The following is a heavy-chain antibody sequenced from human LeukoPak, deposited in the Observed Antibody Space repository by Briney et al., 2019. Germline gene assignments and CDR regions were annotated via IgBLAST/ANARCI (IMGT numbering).Heavy chain of an antibody. Sequence: ASVKVSCKASGYTFTGYYMHWVRQAPGQGLEWMGWINPNSGGTNYAQKFQGRVIMTRDTSISTAYMELSRLGSDYTALYYCARVVYQWLGVDAFDIWGQGTMVTVSS. V-gene: IGHV1-2*02. J-gene: IGHJ3*02. D-gene: IGHD6-19*01. CDR1: GYTFTGYY. CDR2: INPNSGGT. CDR3: ARVVYQWLGVDAFDI.